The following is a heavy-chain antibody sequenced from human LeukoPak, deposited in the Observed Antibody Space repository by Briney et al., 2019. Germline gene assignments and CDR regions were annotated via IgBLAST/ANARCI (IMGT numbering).Heavy chain of an antibody. CDR2: IKSRTDGGTT. V-gene: IGHV3-15*01. CDR3: TTDPQCSGGDCYYFDY. D-gene: IGHD2-21*02. Sequence: GGSLRLSCAASGFTFSNAWVSWVRQAPGKGLEWVGRIKSRTDGGTTDYPAPVKGRFTISRDDSKNTLYLQMNSLKTEDTAVYYCTTDPQCSGGDCYYFDYWGQGSLVTVSS. J-gene: IGHJ4*02. CDR1: GFTFSNAW.